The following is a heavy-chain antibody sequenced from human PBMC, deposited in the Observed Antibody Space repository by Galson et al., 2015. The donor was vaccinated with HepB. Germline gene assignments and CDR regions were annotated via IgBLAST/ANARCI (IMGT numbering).Heavy chain of an antibody. CDR1: GYTFTSYG. D-gene: IGHD6-19*01. Sequence: SVKVSCKASGYTFTSYGISWVRQAPGQGLEWMGWISPNNGTTNYAQKLQGRVTMTTDTSTSTAYMELRSLRSDDTAVYYCARGGGGGWYRQGWFDPWGQGTLVTVSS. CDR3: ARGGGGGWYRQGWFDP. CDR2: ISPNNGTT. J-gene: IGHJ5*02. V-gene: IGHV1-18*01.